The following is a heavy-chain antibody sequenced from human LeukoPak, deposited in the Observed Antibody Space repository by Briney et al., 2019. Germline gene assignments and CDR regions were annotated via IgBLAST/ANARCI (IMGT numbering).Heavy chain of an antibody. V-gene: IGHV3-21*01. J-gene: IGHJ4*02. CDR3: ASWAAAGVVDY. CDR1: GFTFSSYS. Sequence: GGSLRLSCAASGFTFSSYSMNWVRQAPGKGLEWVSSISSSSSYIYYADSVKGRFTISRDNAKNSLYLQMNSLRAEDTAVYYCASWAAAGVVDYWGQGTLVTVSS. D-gene: IGHD6-13*01. CDR2: ISSSSSYI.